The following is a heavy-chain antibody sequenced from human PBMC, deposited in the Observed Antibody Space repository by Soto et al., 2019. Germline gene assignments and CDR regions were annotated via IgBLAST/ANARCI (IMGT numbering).Heavy chain of an antibody. CDR3: ARGPRTQLWLSFAH. Sequence: ASVKVSCKASGYTFSDYYLHWVRQAPGQGLEWMGWISPNSGATEYAPKFQGRVTMTTDTSISTAFLKLASLRPDDTAIYYCARGPRTQLWLSFAHWGQGTLVTVSS. CDR2: ISPNSGAT. CDR1: GYTFSDYY. D-gene: IGHD2-21*01. J-gene: IGHJ1*01. V-gene: IGHV1-2*02.